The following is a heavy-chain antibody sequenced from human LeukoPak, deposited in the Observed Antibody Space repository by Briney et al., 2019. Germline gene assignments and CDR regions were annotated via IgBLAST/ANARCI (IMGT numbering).Heavy chain of an antibody. D-gene: IGHD3-9*01. Sequence: SETLSLTCTVSGGSVSSSLNYWGWIRQPPGKGLEWIGYTYYTGSTYSNPTLKSRLTMSVDTSKNQFSLKLSSVTAADTAVYYCARLTKGRYFDYIFDYWGQGTLLTVSS. V-gene: IGHV4-39*01. CDR3: ARLTKGRYFDYIFDY. CDR1: GGSVSSSLNY. CDR2: TYYTGST. J-gene: IGHJ4*02.